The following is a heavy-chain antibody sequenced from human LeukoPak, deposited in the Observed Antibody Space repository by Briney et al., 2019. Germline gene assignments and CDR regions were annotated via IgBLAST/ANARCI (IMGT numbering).Heavy chain of an antibody. CDR2: INPNSGDT. J-gene: IGHJ4*02. CDR1: GYTFTGHC. V-gene: IGHV1-2*02. Sequence: ASVKVSCKASGYTFTGHCLFWVRQAPGQGLEWMGWINPNSGDTNYAQKFQGRVNVTRDTSISTAYMELTRLRSDDTAVYYCTREDYWGQGTPVTVSS. CDR3: TREDY.